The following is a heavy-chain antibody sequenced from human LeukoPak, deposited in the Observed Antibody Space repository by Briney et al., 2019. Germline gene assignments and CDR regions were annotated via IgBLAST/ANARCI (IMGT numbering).Heavy chain of an antibody. CDR3: ARVGYCSGGSCPYKWFDP. V-gene: IGHV1-18*01. J-gene: IGHJ5*02. CDR1: GYTFTSYG. CDR2: ISAYNGNT. D-gene: IGHD2-15*01. Sequence: GASVKVSCKASGYTFTSYGISWVRQAPGQGLEWMGWISAYNGNTNYAQKLQGRVTMTTDTSTSTAYMELRSLRSDVTAVYYCARVGYCSGGSCPYKWFDPWGQGTLVTVSS.